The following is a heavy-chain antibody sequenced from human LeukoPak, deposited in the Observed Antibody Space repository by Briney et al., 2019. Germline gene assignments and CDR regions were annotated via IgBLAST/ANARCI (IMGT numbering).Heavy chain of an antibody. Sequence: GGSLRLSCAASGFTFSDYYMSWIRQAPGKGLEWVSYISSSGSTIYYADSVKGRFTISRDNAKNSLYLQMNSLRAEDTAVYYCVRDSPRIVVITQDYYYGMDVWGQGTTVTVSS. CDR3: VRDSPRIVVITQDYYYGMDV. D-gene: IGHD3-22*01. V-gene: IGHV3-11*01. CDR2: ISSSGSTI. CDR1: GFTFSDYY. J-gene: IGHJ6*02.